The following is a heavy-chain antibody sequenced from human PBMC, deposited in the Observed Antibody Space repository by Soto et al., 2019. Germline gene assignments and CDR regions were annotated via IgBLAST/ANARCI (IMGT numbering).Heavy chain of an antibody. J-gene: IGHJ4*02. D-gene: IGHD1-26*01. CDR2: ISGSGGST. CDR3: AKDLGSGGSGSYFGD. Sequence: GGSLRLSCAASGFTFSSYAMSWVRQAPGKGLEWVSAISGSGGSTYYADSVKGRFTISRDNSKNTLYLQMNSLRAEDTAVYYCAKDLGSGGSGSYFGDWGQGTLVTVSS. V-gene: IGHV3-23*01. CDR1: GFTFSSYA.